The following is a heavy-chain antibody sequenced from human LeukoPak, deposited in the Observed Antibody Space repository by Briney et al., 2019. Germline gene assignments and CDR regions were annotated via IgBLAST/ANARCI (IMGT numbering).Heavy chain of an antibody. V-gene: IGHV3-30*04. CDR1: GFTFSSYA. D-gene: IGHD5-18*01. CDR2: ISYDGSNK. J-gene: IGHJ4*02. CDR3: ARSNSLYSSLDY. Sequence: GGSLRLSCAASGFTFSSYAMHWVRQAPGKGLEWVAVISYDGSNKYYAASVKGRFTISRDNSKNTLYLQMNSRRAEDTAVYYCARSNSLYSSLDYWGQGTLVTVSS.